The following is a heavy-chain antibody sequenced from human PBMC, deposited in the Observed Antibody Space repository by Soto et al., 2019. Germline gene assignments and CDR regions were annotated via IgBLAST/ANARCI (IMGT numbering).Heavy chain of an antibody. D-gene: IGHD6-13*01. CDR1: GFTVSSFG. J-gene: IGHJ6*02. CDR2: LSSNGIGT. V-gene: IGHV3-64D*06. CDR3: VKDMGQAAVGIRYPYGLDV. Sequence: GGSLRLSCSGSGFTVSSFGMHWVRQAPGKGLEHVSTLSSNGIGTYYADSVKGRFTFSRDTSKNTLYLQVSSLRTEDTAVYYCVKDMGQAAVGIRYPYGLDVWGLGTTVTVSS.